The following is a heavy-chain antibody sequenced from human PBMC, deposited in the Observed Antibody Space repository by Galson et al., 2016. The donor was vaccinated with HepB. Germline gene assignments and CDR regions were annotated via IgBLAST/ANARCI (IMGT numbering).Heavy chain of an antibody. J-gene: IGHJ3*01. V-gene: IGHV3-30*04. D-gene: IGHD2-21*02. CDR1: GFSFSSFT. CDR2: VSPDGDKG. Sequence: SLRLSCAASGFSFSSFTMHWVRRAPGTGLEWLALVSPDGDKGSYADSVRGRLIISRDNSRNTVHLHISSLRPDDTATYFCARARVVTGIYDAFNVWGQGTVVTVSS. CDR3: ARARVVTGIYDAFNV.